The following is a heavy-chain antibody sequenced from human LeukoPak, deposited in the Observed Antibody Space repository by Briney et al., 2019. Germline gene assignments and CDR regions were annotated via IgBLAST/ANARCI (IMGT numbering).Heavy chain of an antibody. V-gene: IGHV3-20*01. Sequence: GGSLRLSCAASGFIFDDYGMSWVRQAPGKGLEWVSGINWNGGSTGYADSVKGRFTNSRDNAKNSLYLQMNSLRAEDTALYHCARVVHYYGSGSYWYYMDVWGKGTTVTISS. D-gene: IGHD3-10*01. CDR2: INWNGGST. J-gene: IGHJ6*03. CDR1: GFIFDDYG. CDR3: ARVVHYYGSGSYWYYMDV.